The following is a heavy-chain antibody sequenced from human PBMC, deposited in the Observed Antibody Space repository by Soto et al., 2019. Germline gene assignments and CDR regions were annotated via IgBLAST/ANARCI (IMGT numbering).Heavy chain of an antibody. CDR2: IKQDGSEK. CDR3: AREPYSGSYLVAFDI. Sequence: PGGSLRLSCAASGFTFSSYWMSWVRQAPGKGLEWVANIKQDGSEKYYVDSVKGRFTISRDNAKNSLYLQMNSLRAEDTAVYYCAREPYSGSYLVAFDIWGQGTMVTVSS. D-gene: IGHD1-26*01. CDR1: GFTFSSYW. J-gene: IGHJ3*02. V-gene: IGHV3-7*05.